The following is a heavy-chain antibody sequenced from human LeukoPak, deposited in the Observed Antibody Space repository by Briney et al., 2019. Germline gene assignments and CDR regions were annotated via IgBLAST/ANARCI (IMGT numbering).Heavy chain of an antibody. Sequence: GGSPRLSCAASGFTFRSYAINWVRQAPGKGLEWVSLISSSGGTIYYADSVKGRFTISRDNAENSLYLQMNSLRAEDTAVYYCARAAYYYDSSAYPYWYFDLWGRGTLVTVSS. CDR1: GFTFRSYA. CDR2: ISSSGGTI. V-gene: IGHV3-48*03. J-gene: IGHJ2*01. D-gene: IGHD3-22*01. CDR3: ARAAYYYDSSAYPYWYFDL.